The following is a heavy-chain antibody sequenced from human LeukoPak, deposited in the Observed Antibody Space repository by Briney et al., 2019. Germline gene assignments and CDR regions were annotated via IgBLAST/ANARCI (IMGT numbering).Heavy chain of an antibody. V-gene: IGHV3-7*03. Sequence: GGSLRLSCEGSAFIFSGHWMNWVRQTPGKGLEWVASIKEDGSERQYVDSVKVRFSISRDNAKNSLSLQMNSLRADDTAVYYCANTYSSGWRTFDYWGQGTLVIVSS. D-gene: IGHD6-19*01. CDR2: IKEDGSER. J-gene: IGHJ4*02. CDR1: AFIFSGHW. CDR3: ANTYSSGWRTFDY.